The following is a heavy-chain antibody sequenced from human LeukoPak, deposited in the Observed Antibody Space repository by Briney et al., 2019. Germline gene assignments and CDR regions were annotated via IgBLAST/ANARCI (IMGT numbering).Heavy chain of an antibody. J-gene: IGHJ5*02. CDR1: GFTFDDYA. V-gene: IGHV3-9*01. D-gene: IGHD2-2*02. CDR3: AKDIYPNLKQTENWFDP. CDR2: ISWNSGSI. Sequence: PGGSLRLSCAASGFTFDDYAMHWVRQAPGKGLEWVSGISWNSGSIGYADSVKGRFTIPRDNAKNSLYLQMNSLRAEDTALYYCAKDIYPNLKQTENWFDPWGQGTLVTVSS.